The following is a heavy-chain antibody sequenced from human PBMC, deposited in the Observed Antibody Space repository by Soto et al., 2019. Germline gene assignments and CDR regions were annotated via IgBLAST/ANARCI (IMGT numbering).Heavy chain of an antibody. CDR3: ARAPNYDILTGKASFDI. CDR2: INPSGGST. J-gene: IGHJ3*02. CDR1: GYTFTSYY. Sequence: GASVKVSCKASGYTFTSYYMHWVRQAPGQGLEWMGIINPSGGSTSYAQKFQGRVTMTRDTSTSTVYMELSSLRSEDTAVYYCARAPNYDILTGKASFDIRGQGTMVTGSS. V-gene: IGHV1-46*01. D-gene: IGHD3-9*01.